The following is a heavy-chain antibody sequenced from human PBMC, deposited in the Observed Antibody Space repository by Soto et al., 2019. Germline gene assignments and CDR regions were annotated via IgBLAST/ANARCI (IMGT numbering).Heavy chain of an antibody. CDR2: IYYSGST. Sequence: QVQLQESGPGLVKPSQTLSLTCTVSGGSISSGGYYWSWIRQHPGKGLEWIGYIYYSGSTYYNPSLKSRVTISVDTSKNQFSLKLSSVTAADTAVSYCARDRGVLRFGELLPGYNWFDPWGQGILVTVSS. V-gene: IGHV4-31*03. D-gene: IGHD3-10*01. CDR3: ARDRGVLRFGELLPGYNWFDP. J-gene: IGHJ5*02. CDR1: GGSISSGGYY.